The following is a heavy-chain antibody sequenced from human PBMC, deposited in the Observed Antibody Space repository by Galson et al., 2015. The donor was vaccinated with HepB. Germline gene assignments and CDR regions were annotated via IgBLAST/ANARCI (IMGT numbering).Heavy chain of an antibody. V-gene: IGHV3-30*18. D-gene: IGHD1-26*01. CDR3: AKDFGRVGATPGHY. J-gene: IGHJ4*02. Sequence: SLRLSCAASGFTFSSYGMHWVRQAPGKGLEWVAVISYDGSNKYYADSVKGRFTISRDNSKNTLYLQMNSLRAEDTAVYYCAKDFGRVGATPGHYWGQGTLVTVSS. CDR1: GFTFSSYG. CDR2: ISYDGSNK.